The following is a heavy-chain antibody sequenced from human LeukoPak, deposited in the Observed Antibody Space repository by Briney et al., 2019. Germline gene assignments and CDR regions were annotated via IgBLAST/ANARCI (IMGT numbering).Heavy chain of an antibody. Sequence: KTSETLSLTCTVFGASISSGDYYWGWIRQPPGKGLEWIGSINYSGTTYYNPSLKSRVAISVDTSKNQFSLKLSSVTAADSAVYYCARRGATVTTSLGAFDYWGQGTLVTVSS. CDR2: INYSGTT. V-gene: IGHV4-39*01. CDR1: GASISSGDYY. D-gene: IGHD4-17*01. J-gene: IGHJ4*02. CDR3: ARRGATVTTSLGAFDY.